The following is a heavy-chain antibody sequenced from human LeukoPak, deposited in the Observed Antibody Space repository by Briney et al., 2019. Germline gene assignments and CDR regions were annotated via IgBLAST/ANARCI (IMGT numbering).Heavy chain of an antibody. CDR1: GDSISSSTYY. D-gene: IGHD3-3*01. CDR2: VYYSGTT. V-gene: IGHV4-39*01. CDR3: ARGYHDFWSGYYYNSYFDY. J-gene: IGHJ4*02. Sequence: PSETLSLTCSVSGDSISSSTYYWAWIRQPPGMGLEWIGRVYYSGTTYHNPSLMSRVTTSVDTSKNQFSLRLSSVTAADTAVYYCARGYHDFWSGYYYNSYFDYWGQGALVTVSS.